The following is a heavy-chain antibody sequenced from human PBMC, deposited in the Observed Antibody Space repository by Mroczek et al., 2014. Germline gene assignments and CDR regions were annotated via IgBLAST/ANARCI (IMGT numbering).Heavy chain of an antibody. CDR3: ARDQDVDTAMVTQVGVYYYGMDV. Sequence: VQLGAGLGREVKKPGSSVKVSCKASGGTFSSYTISWVRQAPGQGLEWMGRIIPILGIANYAQKFQGRVTITADKSTSTAYMELSSLRSEDTAVYYCARDQDVDTAMVTQVGVYYYGMDVWGQGTTVTVSS. CDR2: IIPILGIA. D-gene: IGHD5-18*01. J-gene: IGHJ6*02. V-gene: IGHV1-69*04. CDR1: GGTFSSYT.